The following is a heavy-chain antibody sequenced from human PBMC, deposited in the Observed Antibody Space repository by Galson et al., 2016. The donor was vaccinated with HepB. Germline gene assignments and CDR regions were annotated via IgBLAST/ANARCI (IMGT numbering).Heavy chain of an antibody. CDR3: AKEEGSILRFLEWLSRLDP. CDR2: ISYDGSNK. J-gene: IGHJ5*02. V-gene: IGHV3-30-3*01. D-gene: IGHD3-3*01. CDR1: GFTFSSYA. Sequence: SLRLSCAASGFTFSSYAIHWVRQAPGKGLEWVGLISYDGSNKYYADSVKGRFTISRDNSKNTLYLQMYSLRVEDTAVYYCAKEEGSILRFLEWLSRLDPWGQGTLVTVSA.